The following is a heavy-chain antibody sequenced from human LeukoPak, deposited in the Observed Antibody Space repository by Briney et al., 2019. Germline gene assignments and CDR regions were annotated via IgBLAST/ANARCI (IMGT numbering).Heavy chain of an antibody. CDR2: IYRSGST. Sequence: SETLSLTCTVSGGSISTYYWNWIRQPPGKGLEWIGYIYRSGSTSYKPSLKSRLSITIDKSKNQFSLNLRSVTAADTAFYYCARGGGFYGSGTTHFDYWGQGTLATVSS. J-gene: IGHJ4*02. CDR3: ARGGGFYGSGTTHFDY. V-gene: IGHV4-59*12. CDR1: GGSISTYY. D-gene: IGHD3-10*01.